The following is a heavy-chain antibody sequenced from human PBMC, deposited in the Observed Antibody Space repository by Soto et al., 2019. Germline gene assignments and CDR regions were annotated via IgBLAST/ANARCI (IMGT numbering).Heavy chain of an antibody. V-gene: IGHV1-69*01. CDR2: IIPISGTA. J-gene: IGHJ6*02. CDR1: GGTFSSYA. D-gene: IGHD2-2*01. Sequence: QVQLVQSGAEVQKPGSSVKVSCKASGGTFSSYAISWVRQAPGQGLEWMGGIIPISGTANYAQKFQGRVTITADESTSTAYMEQSSLRSEDTAVYYCARSHGSSTSLEIYFYYYYGMDVWGQGTTVTVSS. CDR3: ARSHGSSTSLEIYFYYYYGMDV.